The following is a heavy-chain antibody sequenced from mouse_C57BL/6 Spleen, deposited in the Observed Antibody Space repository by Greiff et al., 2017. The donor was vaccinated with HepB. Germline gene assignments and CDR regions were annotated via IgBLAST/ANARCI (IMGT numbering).Heavy chain of an antibody. Sequence: DVKLVESGPGLVKPSQSLSLTCSVTGYSITSGYYWNWIRQFPGNKLEWMGYISYDGSNNYNPSLKNRISITRDTSKNQFFLKLNSVTTEDTATYYCSYGNSLYYYFDYWGQVTTLTVSS. CDR3: SYGNSLYYYFDY. CDR1: GYSITSGYY. V-gene: IGHV3-6*01. D-gene: IGHD2-10*02. CDR2: ISYDGSN. J-gene: IGHJ2*01.